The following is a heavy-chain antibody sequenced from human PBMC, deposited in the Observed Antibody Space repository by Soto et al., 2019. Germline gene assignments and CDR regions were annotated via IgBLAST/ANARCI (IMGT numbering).Heavy chain of an antibody. J-gene: IGHJ4*02. Sequence: EVQLVESGGGLVQPGGSLRLSCAVSGFTFSNYWMTWVRQAPGKGLEWVASIKQDGTEKYYVDSVRGRFTISRDNAKNSLYLHMNSLRVEDTAGYYCATDVAYDDFEGRMENWGQGALVTVSS. CDR3: ATDVAYDDFEGRMEN. CDR2: IKQDGTEK. V-gene: IGHV3-7*01. D-gene: IGHD3-3*01. CDR1: GFTFSNYW.